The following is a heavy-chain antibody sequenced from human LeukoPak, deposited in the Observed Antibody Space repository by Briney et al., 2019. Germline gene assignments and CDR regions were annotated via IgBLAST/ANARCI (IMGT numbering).Heavy chain of an antibody. V-gene: IGHV3-9*01. D-gene: IGHD6-13*01. Sequence: GGSLRLSCAASGFTFDDYAMHWVRQAPGKGLEWVSGISWNSGSIGYADSVKGRFTISRDNAKNSLYLQMNSLRAEDTALYYCAKGLHSYPVSGIAAAGTDYWGQGTLVTVSS. CDR3: AKGLHSYPVSGIAAAGTDY. J-gene: IGHJ4*02. CDR2: ISWNSGSI. CDR1: GFTFDDYA.